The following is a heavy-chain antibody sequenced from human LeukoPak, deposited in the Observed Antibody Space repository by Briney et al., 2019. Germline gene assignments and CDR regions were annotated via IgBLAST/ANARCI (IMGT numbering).Heavy chain of an antibody. CDR3: AKGVPTEYYYGSGPFDY. CDR2: ISGNGADT. Sequence: AGGSLRLSCAASGFTFSTYAMSWVRQTPGKGLEWVSDISGNGADTYYADSVKGRLTISRDNFKNTLYLQMNSLRAEDTAVYYCAKGVPTEYYYGSGPFDYWGQGTLVTVSS. J-gene: IGHJ4*02. D-gene: IGHD3-10*01. V-gene: IGHV3-23*01. CDR1: GFTFSTYA.